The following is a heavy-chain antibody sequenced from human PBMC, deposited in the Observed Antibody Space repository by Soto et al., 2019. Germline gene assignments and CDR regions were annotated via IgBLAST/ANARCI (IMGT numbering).Heavy chain of an antibody. J-gene: IGHJ4*02. V-gene: IGHV3-30-3*01. CDR2: ISYDGSNK. Sequence: PGGSLRLSCAASGFPFRDYWMSWVRQAPGKGLEWVAVISYDGSNKYYADSVKGRFTISRENSKNTLYLQMNSLRAEDTAVYYCARVLFDYWVQGTLVTVSS. CDR3: ARVLFDY. CDR1: GFPFRDYW.